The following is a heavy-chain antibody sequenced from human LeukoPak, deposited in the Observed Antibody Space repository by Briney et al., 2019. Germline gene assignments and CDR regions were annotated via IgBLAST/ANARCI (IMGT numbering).Heavy chain of an antibody. J-gene: IGHJ6*03. CDR2: IRYDGSNK. Sequence: GGSLRLSCAASAFTFRSYGMHWVRQAPGKGLDWVAFIRYDGSNKYYGDSVKGRFTISRDNSKNTLYLQMNSLRAEDTAVYYCARGGGSIRHSYYYYVDVWGNGTSVTVSS. CDR1: AFTFRSYG. D-gene: IGHD2-15*01. V-gene: IGHV3-30*02. CDR3: ARGGGSIRHSYYYYVDV.